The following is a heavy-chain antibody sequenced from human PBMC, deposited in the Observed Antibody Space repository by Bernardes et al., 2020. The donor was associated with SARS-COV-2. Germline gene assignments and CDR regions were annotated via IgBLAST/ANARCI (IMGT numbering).Heavy chain of an antibody. V-gene: IGHV3-7*01. CDR1: GFSFSTYW. Sequence: GSLRLPCAASGFSFSTYWMTWVRQAPGKGLEWVANIKQDGSEKYYVPSVKGRFTISRDNAKNSLYLQMNSLRAEDTAVYYCARDKQWLVDWLLDHWGQGTLVTVSS. D-gene: IGHD6-19*01. CDR3: ARDKQWLVDWLLDH. CDR2: IKQDGSEK. J-gene: IGHJ4*02.